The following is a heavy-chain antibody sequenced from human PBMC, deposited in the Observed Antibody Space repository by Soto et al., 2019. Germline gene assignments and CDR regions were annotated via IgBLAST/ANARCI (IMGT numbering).Heavy chain of an antibody. CDR3: GRCSSTSCHLGSDY. V-gene: IGHV3-30-3*01. J-gene: IGHJ4*02. Sequence: QVQLVESGGGVVQPGRSLRLSCEASGFTFSSYAMNWVRQAPGKGLEWVALISYDGSNKYYADSVKGRFTISRDSSKNTLYLQMNSLRAADTAVYYCGRCSSTSCHLGSDYWGQGTLVTVSS. CDR2: ISYDGSNK. D-gene: IGHD2-2*01. CDR1: GFTFSSYA.